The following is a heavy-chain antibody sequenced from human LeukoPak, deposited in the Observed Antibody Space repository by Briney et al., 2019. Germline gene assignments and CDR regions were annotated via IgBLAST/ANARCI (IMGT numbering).Heavy chain of an antibody. D-gene: IGHD6-19*01. CDR1: GFTFSSHI. CDR2: IDSSASTI. CDR3: ARAPYSSGWYQFDY. V-gene: IGHV3-48*04. Sequence: GGSLRLSCAASGFTFSSHIMNWVRQAPGKGLEWVSYIDSSASTIYYADSVKGRFTISRDNAKNSLYLQMNSLRADDTAVYYCARAPYSSGWYQFDYWGQGTLVTVSS. J-gene: IGHJ4*02.